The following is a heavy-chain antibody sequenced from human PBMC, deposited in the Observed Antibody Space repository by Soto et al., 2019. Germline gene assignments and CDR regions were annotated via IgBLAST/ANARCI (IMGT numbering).Heavy chain of an antibody. Sequence: ASVKVSCKASGYTFTSYYMHWVRQAPGQGLEWMGIINPSGGSTSYAQKFQGRVTMTRDTSTSTVYMELSSLRSEDTAVYYCARDGGDFWSGYPIYYGMDVWGQGTTVTVSS. J-gene: IGHJ6*02. CDR3: ARDGGDFWSGYPIYYGMDV. V-gene: IGHV1-46*01. D-gene: IGHD3-3*01. CDR2: INPSGGST. CDR1: GYTFTSYY.